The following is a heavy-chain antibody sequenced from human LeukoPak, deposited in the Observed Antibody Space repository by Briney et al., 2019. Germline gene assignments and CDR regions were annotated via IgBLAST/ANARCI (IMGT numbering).Heavy chain of an antibody. CDR2: ISAYNGNT. CDR3: ARHRRWLQLHYFDY. J-gene: IGHJ4*02. D-gene: IGHD5-24*01. CDR1: GYTFTSYG. Sequence: ASVKVSCKASGYTFTSYGISWVRQAPGQGLEWMGWISAYNGNTNYAQKLQGRVTMTTDTSTSTAYMELRSLRSDDTAVYYCARHRRWLQLHYFDYWGQGTLVTVSS. V-gene: IGHV1-18*01.